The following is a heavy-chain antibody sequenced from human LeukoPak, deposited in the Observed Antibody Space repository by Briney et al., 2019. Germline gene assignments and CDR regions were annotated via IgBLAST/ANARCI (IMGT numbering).Heavy chain of an antibody. V-gene: IGHV3-23*01. D-gene: IGHD3-22*01. J-gene: IGHJ4*02. CDR2: ISGSGGST. CDR3: ANQNHYDSSGYYRY. Sequence: PGGSLRLSCAASGFTFSTYAMNCVRQAPGKGLEWVSAISGSGGSTYYADSVKGRFTISRDNSKNTLYLQMNSLRAEDTAVYYCANQNHYDSSGYYRYWGQGTLVTVSS. CDR1: GFTFSTYA.